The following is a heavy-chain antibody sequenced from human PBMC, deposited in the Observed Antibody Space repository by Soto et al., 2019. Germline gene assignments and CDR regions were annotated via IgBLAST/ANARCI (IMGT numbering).Heavy chain of an antibody. CDR3: ARGYSSSTSCQYYFEF. CDR1: GYTFTGYA. CDR2: INGGNGDT. V-gene: IGHV1-3*01. Sequence: ASVKVSCKASGYTFTGYAIHWVRQAPVQMHEWMGCINGGNGDTKYSQKFQGRVTITRDTSASTAYMELTSLGSEDTAVYHCARGYSSSTSCQYYFEFWGQGTLVTVSS. D-gene: IGHD2-2*01. J-gene: IGHJ4*02.